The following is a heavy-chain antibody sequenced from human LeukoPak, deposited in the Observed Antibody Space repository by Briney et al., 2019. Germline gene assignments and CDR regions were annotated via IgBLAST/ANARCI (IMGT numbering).Heavy chain of an antibody. V-gene: IGHV4-59*02. D-gene: IGHD7-27*01. CDR2: IHHSGNS. J-gene: IGHJ5*02. CDR1: GASVTDYY. CDR3: TRGHWGLQS. Sequence: PSETLSLTCTVSGASVTDYYWSWIRQYPGKGLEWISYIHHSGNSDYNPSLRSRVTTSLDTSKNQFSLNLISVTAADTAVYYCTRGHWGLQSWSQGTRVTVSS.